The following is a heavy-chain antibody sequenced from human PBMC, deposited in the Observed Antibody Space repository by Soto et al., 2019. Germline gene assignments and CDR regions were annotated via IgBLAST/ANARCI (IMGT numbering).Heavy chain of an antibody. D-gene: IGHD2-8*01. CDR1: GGSISNYY. V-gene: IGHV4-59*01. J-gene: IGHJ5*02. CDR2: IYYTGTT. CDR3: ARAGPGFCTNGVCWFDP. Sequence: PSETLSLTCTVSGGSISNYYWTWIRQTPGKGLEWIGYIYYTGTTNYNPSLKSRVTISVDMSKNQFSLNLSAVTAADTAVYYCARAGPGFCTNGVCWFDPWGQGTLVTVSS.